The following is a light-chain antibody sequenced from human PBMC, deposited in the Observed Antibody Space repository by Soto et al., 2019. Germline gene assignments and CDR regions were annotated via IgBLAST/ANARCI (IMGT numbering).Light chain of an antibody. CDR2: GAS. Sequence: EILMTQSPATPSVSPGERATLSCRASQSVSSNLAWYQQKPGQAPRLLIYGASTRATGIPARFSGSGSGTEFTLTISSLQSEDFAVYYCQQYNNWPPWTFGQGTKLEIK. J-gene: IGKJ2*02. CDR3: QQYNNWPPWT. CDR1: QSVSSN. V-gene: IGKV3-15*01.